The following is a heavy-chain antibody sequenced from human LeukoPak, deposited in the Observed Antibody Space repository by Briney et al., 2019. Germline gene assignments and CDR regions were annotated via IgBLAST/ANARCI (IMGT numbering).Heavy chain of an antibody. CDR1: GCSISSYY. CDR3: SSHNEEDQGNFDS. J-gene: IGHJ4*02. V-gene: IGHV4-59*01. Sequence: KSSETLSLTCTVSGCSISSYYWSWMRQPPGKGLEWIGYIYYSGSTKYNPSLESRVTISFDTSKNQFSLKLSSVTPADTAVYYCSSHNEEDQGNFDSWGQGTLVTVSS. CDR2: IYYSGST. D-gene: IGHD1-1*01.